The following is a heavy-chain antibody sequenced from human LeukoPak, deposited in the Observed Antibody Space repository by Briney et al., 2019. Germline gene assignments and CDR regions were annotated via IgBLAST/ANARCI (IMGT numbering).Heavy chain of an antibody. CDR2: IYYSGST. Sequence: SETLSLTCTVSGGSISSSSYYWGWIRQPPGKGLEWIGSIYYSGSTYYNPSLKSRVTMSVDTSKNQFSLKLSSVTAADTAVYYCARPLDIAVAGFFDYWGQGTLVTVSS. D-gene: IGHD6-19*01. CDR1: GGSISSSSYY. V-gene: IGHV4-39*07. CDR3: ARPLDIAVAGFFDY. J-gene: IGHJ4*02.